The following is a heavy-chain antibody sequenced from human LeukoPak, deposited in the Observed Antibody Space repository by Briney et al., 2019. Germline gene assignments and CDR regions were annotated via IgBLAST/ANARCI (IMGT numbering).Heavy chain of an antibody. CDR3: ARGLLRYFDWLDFDY. CDR1: GYTFTSYA. V-gene: IGHV7-4-1*02. CDR2: INTNTGNP. Sequence: ASVKVSCKASGYTFTSYAMNWVRQAPGQGLEWMGWINTNTGNPTYAQGFTGRFVFSLDTSVSTAYLQISSLKAEDTAVYYCARGLLRYFDWLDFDYWGQGTLVTVSS. D-gene: IGHD3-9*01. J-gene: IGHJ4*02.